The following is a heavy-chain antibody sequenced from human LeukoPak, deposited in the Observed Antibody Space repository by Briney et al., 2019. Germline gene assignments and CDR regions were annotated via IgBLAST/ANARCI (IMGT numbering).Heavy chain of an antibody. V-gene: IGHV3-9*01. CDR3: AKEAPAFDI. J-gene: IGHJ3*02. Sequence: PGGSLRLSCAASGFTFDDYAMHWVRQAPGKGLEWVSGINWNSGSIGYADSVKGRFTISRDNAKNSLYLQMNSLRAEDTALYYCAKEAPAFDIWGQGTMVTVSS. CDR1: GFTFDDYA. CDR2: INWNSGSI.